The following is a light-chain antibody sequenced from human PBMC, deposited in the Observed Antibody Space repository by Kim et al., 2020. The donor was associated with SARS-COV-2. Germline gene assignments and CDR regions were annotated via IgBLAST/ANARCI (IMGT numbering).Light chain of an antibody. Sequence: EIVLTQSPGTLSLSPGERATLSCRASQSVSSSYLAWYQQKPGQAPRLLIYGASSRATGIPDRFSGSGSGTDFTLTISRLEPDDFAVYYWQQYGSWTFGQGTKVDIK. CDR2: GAS. V-gene: IGKV3-20*01. CDR1: QSVSSSY. CDR3: QQYGSWT. J-gene: IGKJ1*01.